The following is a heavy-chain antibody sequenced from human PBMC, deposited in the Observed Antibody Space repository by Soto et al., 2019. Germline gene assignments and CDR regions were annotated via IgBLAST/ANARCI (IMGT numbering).Heavy chain of an antibody. Sequence: ASVKVSCKVSGYTLTELSMHCVRQAPGKGLEWMGGFDPEDGETIYAQKFQGRVTMTEDTSTDTAYMELSSLRSEDTAVYYCTRVGGYYGDYPNFDYWGPGTLVTVSS. CDR3: TRVGGYYGDYPNFDY. CDR2: FDPEDGET. D-gene: IGHD4-17*01. J-gene: IGHJ4*02. CDR1: GYTLTELS. V-gene: IGHV1-24*01.